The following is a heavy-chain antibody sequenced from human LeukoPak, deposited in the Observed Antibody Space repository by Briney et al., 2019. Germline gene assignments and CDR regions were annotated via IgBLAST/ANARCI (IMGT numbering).Heavy chain of an antibody. D-gene: IGHD2-2*01. CDR1: GFTFSLYF. CDR3: ANRIVVVPAAISEEYFQH. J-gene: IGHJ1*01. CDR2: ISGSGGST. V-gene: IGHV3-23*01. Sequence: GGSLRLSCADSGFTFSLYFMSWVRQAPGKGLEWVSAISGSGGSTYYADSVKGRFTISRDNSKNTLYLQMNSLRAEDTAVYYCANRIVVVPAAISEEYFQHWGQGTLVTVSS.